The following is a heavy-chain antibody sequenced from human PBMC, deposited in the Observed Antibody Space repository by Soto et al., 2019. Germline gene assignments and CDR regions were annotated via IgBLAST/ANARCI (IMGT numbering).Heavy chain of an antibody. CDR2: INHSGST. V-gene: IGHV4-34*01. J-gene: IGHJ4*02. Sequence: SETLSLTCAVYGGSFSGYYWSWIRQPPGKGLEWIGEINHSGSTNYNPSLKSRVTISVDTSKNQFSLKLSSVTAADTAVYYCARVGGYCSGGSCYSRARYFDYWGQGTLVTVSS. D-gene: IGHD2-15*01. CDR3: ARVGGYCSGGSCYSRARYFDY. CDR1: GGSFSGYY.